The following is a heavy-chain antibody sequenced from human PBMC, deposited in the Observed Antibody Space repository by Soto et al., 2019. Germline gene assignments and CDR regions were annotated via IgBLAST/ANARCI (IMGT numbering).Heavy chain of an antibody. CDR2: ISGSGGST. J-gene: IGHJ3*02. V-gene: IGHV3-23*01. Sequence: GGSLRLSCAASGFTFSSYAMSWVRQAPGKGLEWVSAISGSGGSTYYADSVKGRFTISRDNSKNTLYLQMNSLRAEDTAVYYCAKEGGRDYDSSGYYPVKAFDIWGQGTMVTVSS. D-gene: IGHD3-22*01. CDR3: AKEGGRDYDSSGYYPVKAFDI. CDR1: GFTFSSYA.